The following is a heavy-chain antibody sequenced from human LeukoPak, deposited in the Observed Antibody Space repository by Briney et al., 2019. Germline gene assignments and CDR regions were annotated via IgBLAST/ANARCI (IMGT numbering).Heavy chain of an antibody. CDR2: IFPGDSDT. D-gene: IGHD2-2*02. V-gene: IGHV5-51*01. Sequence: LGESLKISCKASGYSFTSNWIAWVRQRPGKGLEMMGIIFPGDSDTRYRPSFQGQVTISVDKSIGAAYLQWSSLKASDTATYYYARQGCDSTSCYTTDLWGPGTRVTVSS. CDR3: ARQGCDSTSCYTTDL. CDR1: GYSFTSNW. J-gene: IGHJ1*01.